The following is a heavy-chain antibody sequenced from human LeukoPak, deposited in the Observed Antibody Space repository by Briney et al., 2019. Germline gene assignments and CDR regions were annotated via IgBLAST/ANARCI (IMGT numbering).Heavy chain of an antibody. CDR3: AAYNWNDEGSWFDP. J-gene: IGHJ5*02. CDR2: IYHSGST. D-gene: IGHD1-20*01. Sequence: SETLSLTCAVSSDSIRSNNWWSWVRQPPGKGLEWIGEIYHSGSTNYNPSLKSRVTISADTSKNQFSLKLSSVTAADTAVYYCAAYNWNDEGSWFDPWGQGTLVTVSS. CDR1: SDSIRSNNW. V-gene: IGHV4-4*02.